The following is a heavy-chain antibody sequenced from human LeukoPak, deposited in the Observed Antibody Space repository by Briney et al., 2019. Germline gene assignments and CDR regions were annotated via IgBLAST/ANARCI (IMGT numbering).Heavy chain of an antibody. V-gene: IGHV3-33*08. CDR3: ERAQVVVAATRRSVYGMDV. Sequence: GGSLRLSCAVSGLTFSTYGMHWVRQAPGKGLEWVAVICHDGSKKHYADSVKGRFTHSSDNSKNTLYLQTNLLRADDKAVYYFERAQVVVAATRRSVYGMDVWGQGTTVTVSS. D-gene: IGHD2-15*01. J-gene: IGHJ6*02. CDR1: GLTFSTYG. CDR2: ICHDGSKK.